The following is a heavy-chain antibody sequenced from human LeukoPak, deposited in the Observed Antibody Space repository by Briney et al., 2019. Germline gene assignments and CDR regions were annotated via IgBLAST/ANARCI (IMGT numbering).Heavy chain of an antibody. J-gene: IGHJ4*02. Sequence: GGSLRLSCAASGFTFSSYGMHWVRQAPGEGLEWVAFIRYDGSNKYYADSVKGRFTISRDNSKNTLYLQMNSLRAEDTAVYYCAAAHLWFGELNGSGTYFAYWGQGTLVTVSS. CDR2: IRYDGSNK. D-gene: IGHD3-10*01. CDR3: AAAHLWFGELNGSGTYFAY. V-gene: IGHV3-30*02. CDR1: GFTFSSYG.